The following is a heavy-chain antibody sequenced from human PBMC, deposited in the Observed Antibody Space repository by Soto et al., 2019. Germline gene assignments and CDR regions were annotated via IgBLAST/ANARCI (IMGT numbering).Heavy chain of an antibody. V-gene: IGHV3-15*07. CDR2: IKSKTDGGTT. J-gene: IGHJ6*02. D-gene: IGHD3-16*01. CDR1: GFTFSNAW. CDR3: TTGGRNYYYGMDV. Sequence: EVQLVESGGGLVKPGGSLRLSCAASGFTFSNAWMNWVRQAPGKGLEWVGRIKSKTDGGTTDYAAPVKGRFTISRDDSKNTLYLQMYSLKTEDTAVYYCTTGGRNYYYGMDVWGQGTTVTVSS.